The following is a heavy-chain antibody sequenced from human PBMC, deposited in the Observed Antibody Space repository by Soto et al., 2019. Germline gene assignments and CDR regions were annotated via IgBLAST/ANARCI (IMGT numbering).Heavy chain of an antibody. CDR2: IIPIFGTA. J-gene: IGHJ5*02. Sequence: GASVKLSCKDSGGTLSSNAISWVRQAPGQGLEWMGGIIPIFGTANYAQKFQGRVTITADESTSTAYMELSSLRSEDTAVYYCARVSGARPYNWFDPWGQGTLVTVSS. CDR3: ARVSGARPYNWFDP. V-gene: IGHV1-69*13. D-gene: IGHD7-27*01. CDR1: GGTLSSNA.